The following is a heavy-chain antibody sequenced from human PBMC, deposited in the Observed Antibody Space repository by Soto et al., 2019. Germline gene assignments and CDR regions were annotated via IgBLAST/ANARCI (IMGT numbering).Heavy chain of an antibody. D-gene: IGHD3-3*01. CDR2: IYYSGST. CDR3: AKDVGLQYDTGYSDFWTGKHNWFDP. Sequence: PSETLSLTCTLSAGSISRQYWSWLRQPPGKRLEWLGYIYYSGSTNYNPSLKRRVTISIDKSRKQFCLELRSVTAADADVYYCAKDVGLQYDTGYSDFWTGKHNWFDPWGQGTLVTVSS. CDR1: AGSISRQY. V-gene: IGHV4-59*11. J-gene: IGHJ5*02.